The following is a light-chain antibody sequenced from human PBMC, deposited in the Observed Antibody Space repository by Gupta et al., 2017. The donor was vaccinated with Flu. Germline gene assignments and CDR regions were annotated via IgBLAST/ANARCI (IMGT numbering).Light chain of an antibody. V-gene: IGLV2-11*01. Sequence: QSAPTQPRSVSVSPGQSVTISCTGTSNDVGGYDRVSWYKQRPGKAPKLILYDDTERPSGVPDRFSGSKSGNTASLTISGLQADDEADYYCSSHAGRVTWVFGTGTTVTVL. CDR2: DDT. CDR3: SSHAGRVTWV. J-gene: IGLJ1*01. CDR1: SNDVGGYDR.